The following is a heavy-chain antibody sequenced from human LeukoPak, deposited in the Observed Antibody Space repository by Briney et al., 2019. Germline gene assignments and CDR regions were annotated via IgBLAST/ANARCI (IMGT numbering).Heavy chain of an antibody. CDR3: VRGLVKKLVRRQIYYYMDV. D-gene: IGHD6-6*01. J-gene: IGHJ6*03. CDR2: INQSGSP. Sequence: SETLSLTCGISGGSVSDYYWSWIRQTPGEGLDWIREINQSGSPKYNPSLKSRVAIFVDTSSNQLSLNVTSVTAADTAVYYCVRGLVKKLVRRQIYYYMDVWGKGTTVIVSS. CDR1: GGSVSDYY. V-gene: IGHV4-34*01.